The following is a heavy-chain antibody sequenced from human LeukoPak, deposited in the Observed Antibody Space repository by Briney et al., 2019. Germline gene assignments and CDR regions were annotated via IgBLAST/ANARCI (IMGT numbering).Heavy chain of an antibody. D-gene: IGHD6-19*01. Sequence: PSETLSLTCIVSGDSISSYYWSWIRQPAGKGLEWIAQIHTSGSTNFNPPLKSRVSISMDTPNNQFSLMISSVTAADTAIYYCAGRGLSTGWTFDYWGHGTLVTVSS. CDR3: AGRGLSTGWTFDY. CDR2: IHTSGST. V-gene: IGHV4-4*07. CDR1: GDSISSYY. J-gene: IGHJ4*01.